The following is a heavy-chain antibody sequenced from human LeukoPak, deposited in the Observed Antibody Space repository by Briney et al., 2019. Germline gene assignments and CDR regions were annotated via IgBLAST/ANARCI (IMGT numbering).Heavy chain of an antibody. J-gene: IGHJ3*02. V-gene: IGHV3-23*01. CDR1: GITFSISA. CDR2: ITKSGDQT. Sequence: GGSLRLSCVPSGITFSISALSWVRQAPGKGLEWVSTITKSGDQTHYADSVRGLFTISRDIFKNTLYLQMNSLRAEDTAVYHCVKSAGKDGYRDVFDIWGQGTVVTVSS. D-gene: IGHD5-24*01. CDR3: VKSAGKDGYRDVFDI.